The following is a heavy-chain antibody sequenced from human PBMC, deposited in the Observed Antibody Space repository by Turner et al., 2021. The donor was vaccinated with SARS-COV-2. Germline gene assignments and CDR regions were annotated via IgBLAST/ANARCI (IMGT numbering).Heavy chain of an antibody. J-gene: IGHJ5*02. CDR1: GCSISSSRYY. V-gene: IGHV4-39*02. Sequence: QLQLQESGPGLVKPSDTLSLPCTVSGCSISSSRYYWGWIRQPPGTGLEWIGSMYYSGSTYFNPSLKSRVTISVDTSKNQFFLKLSSVTAADTAVYYCAREDYDFWSGYYRGWFDPWGQGTLVTVSS. CDR2: MYYSGST. D-gene: IGHD3-3*01. CDR3: AREDYDFWSGYYRGWFDP.